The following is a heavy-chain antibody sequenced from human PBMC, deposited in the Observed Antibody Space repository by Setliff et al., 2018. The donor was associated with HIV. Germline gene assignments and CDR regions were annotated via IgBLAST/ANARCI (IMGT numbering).Heavy chain of an antibody. J-gene: IGHJ3*02. Sequence: GESLKISCKGSGYSFTSYWIGWVRQMPGKGMEWMLIIYPGDSDTRYSPSFQGQVTISADKSISTAYLQWSSLKASDTAMYYCARQGSSGWYGHDAFDIWGQGTMVTVSS. CDR2: IYPGDSDT. CDR3: ARQGSSGWYGHDAFDI. V-gene: IGHV5-51*01. D-gene: IGHD6-19*01. CDR1: GYSFTSYW.